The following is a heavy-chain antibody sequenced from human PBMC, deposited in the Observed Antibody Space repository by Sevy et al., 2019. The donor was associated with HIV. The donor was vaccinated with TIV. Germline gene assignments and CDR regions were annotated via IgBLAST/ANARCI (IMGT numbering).Heavy chain of an antibody. J-gene: IGHJ6*03. D-gene: IGHD4-4*01. CDR2: ISWNSDSI. CDR1: GFTFDDYA. Sequence: GGSLRLSCAASGFTFDDYAMHWVRQAPGKGLEWVSGISWNSDSIGYADSVKGRFTISRDNAKNSLYLQMNSLRAEDTALYYCAKGGGAYRKYYYYMDVWGKWTTVTVSS. CDR3: AKGGGAYRKYYYYMDV. V-gene: IGHV3-9*01.